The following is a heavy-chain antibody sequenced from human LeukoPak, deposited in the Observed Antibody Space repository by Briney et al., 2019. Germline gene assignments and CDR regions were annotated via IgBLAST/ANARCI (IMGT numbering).Heavy chain of an antibody. CDR3: AKARNSDYRFGFDI. CDR2: ISGSGGST. J-gene: IGHJ3*02. CDR1: RFTFSNYG. D-gene: IGHD4-11*01. Sequence: GGSLRVSCAVARFTFSNYGMSRVRQAPGKGLEWVSGISGSGGSTYYADSVKGRFTFFGDNSRNTLYLQMSSLRAEDTAVYYCAKARNSDYRFGFDIWGQGTMVTVSS. V-gene: IGHV3-23*01.